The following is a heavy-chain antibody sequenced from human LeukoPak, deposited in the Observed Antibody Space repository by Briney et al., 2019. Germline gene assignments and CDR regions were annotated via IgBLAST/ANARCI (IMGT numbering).Heavy chain of an antibody. CDR2: ISSSGSTI. CDR3: ARVQLLWFGEPMRGGFDY. J-gene: IGHJ4*02. CDR1: GFTISNYE. D-gene: IGHD3-10*01. V-gene: IGHV3-48*03. Sequence: GGSLRLSCAASGFTISNYETNWVRQAPGKGLEWVSYISSSGSTIYYADSVKGRFTISRDNAKNSLYLQMNSLRAEDTAVYYCARVQLLWFGEPMRGGFDYWGQGTLVTVSS.